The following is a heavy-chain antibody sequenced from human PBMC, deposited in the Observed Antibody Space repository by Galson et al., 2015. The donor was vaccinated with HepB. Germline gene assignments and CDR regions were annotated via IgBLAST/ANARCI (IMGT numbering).Heavy chain of an antibody. D-gene: IGHD5-24*01. J-gene: IGHJ4*02. CDR2: IFYTGKT. CDR3: ARHGGDDLSSRPHPVDY. Sequence: SETLSLTCSVSGGSIINNDYSWGWIRQPPVKGLEWIGSIFYTGKTFYNPSLKTRVLIPVDRSKNQFSLKLYSVTAADTAVFYCARHGGDDLSSRPHPVDYWGRGTLVTVAS. CDR1: GGSIINNDYS. V-gene: IGHV4-39*01.